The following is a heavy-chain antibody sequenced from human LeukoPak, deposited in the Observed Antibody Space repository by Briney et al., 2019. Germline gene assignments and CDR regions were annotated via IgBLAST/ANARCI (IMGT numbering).Heavy chain of an antibody. CDR1: GYFLHSNYY. CDR2: ISHSGST. CDR3: AKRNTIMASFDD. J-gene: IGHJ4*02. V-gene: IGHV4-38-2*02. Sequence: PSETLSLTCTVPGYFLHSNYYWGWIRQPPGKGLEWIATISHSGSTYYSPSLKSRVNISVETPKNQFSLKLSSVTAAYTAVYYCAKRNTIMASFDDWGQGTLVTASA. D-gene: IGHD5-24*01.